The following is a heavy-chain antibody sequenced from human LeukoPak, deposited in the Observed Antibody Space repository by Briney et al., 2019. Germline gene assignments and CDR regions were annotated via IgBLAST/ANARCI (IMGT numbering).Heavy chain of an antibody. CDR3: ARDRGSYSTSSGDC. CDR2: IWYDGSKK. D-gene: IGHD2-2*01. J-gene: IGHJ4*02. CDR1: GFTFSNYG. V-gene: IGHV3-33*01. Sequence: PGGSLRLSCAASGFTFSNYGFHWVRQAPGKGREWVAVIWYDGSKKYYADSVKGRFTISKDNSKNTLYLEMNNLTTEDTAVYYCARDRGSYSTSSGDCWGQGTLVTVSS.